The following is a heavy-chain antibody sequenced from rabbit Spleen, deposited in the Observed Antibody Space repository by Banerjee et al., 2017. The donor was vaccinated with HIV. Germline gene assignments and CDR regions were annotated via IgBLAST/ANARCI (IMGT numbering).Heavy chain of an antibody. CDR2: IDLVFGIT. CDR1: GFDFSSYY. J-gene: IGHJ4*01. D-gene: IGHD1-1*01. Sequence: QLKETGGGLVQPGGSLTLSCKASGFDFSSYYMGWVRQAPGKGLEWIGYIDLVFGITYYASWVNGRFTISSHNAQNTLYLQLNSLTVADTATYFCVRGASSSGYYDLWGPGTLVTVS. V-gene: IGHV1S7*01. CDR3: VRGASSSGYYDL.